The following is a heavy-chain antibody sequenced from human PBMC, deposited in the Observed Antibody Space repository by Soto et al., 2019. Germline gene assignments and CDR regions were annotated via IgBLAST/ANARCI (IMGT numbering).Heavy chain of an antibody. CDR1: GDSISSSKW. V-gene: IGHV4-4*02. CDR2: IYHSGST. CDR3: ARGERQPQRDY. J-gene: IGHJ4*02. D-gene: IGHD6-25*01. Sequence: QVQLQESGPGLVKPSGTLSLTCAVSGDSISSSKWWSWVRQPPGKGLEWIGEIYHSGSTNYNPSLKSRVIISVDKSKNQLALKLRSVTAAATAVYNCARGERQPQRDYWGQGTLVTVSS.